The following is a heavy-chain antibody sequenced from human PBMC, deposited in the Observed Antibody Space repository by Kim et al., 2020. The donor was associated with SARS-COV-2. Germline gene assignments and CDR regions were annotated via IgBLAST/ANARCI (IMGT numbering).Heavy chain of an antibody. V-gene: IGHV1-46*01. Sequence: ASVKVSCKASGYTFTSYYMHWVRQAPGQGLEWMGIINPSGGSTSYAQKFQGRVTMTRDTSTSTVYMELSSLRSEDTAVYYCATAPAYCGGDCYSGGGGLATSYYYDSSGYYYWGQGTLVTVSS. CDR3: ATAPAYCGGDCYSGGGGLATSYYYDSSGYYY. J-gene: IGHJ4*02. D-gene: IGHD2-21*02. CDR2: INPSGGST. CDR1: GYTFTSYY.